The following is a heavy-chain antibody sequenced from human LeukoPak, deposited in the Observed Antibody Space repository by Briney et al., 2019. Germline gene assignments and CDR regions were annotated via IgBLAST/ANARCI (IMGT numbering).Heavy chain of an antibody. CDR1: GFTFSSYW. J-gene: IGHJ6*03. CDR3: ARGGYNWKGAYMDV. Sequence: GGSLRLSCAASGFTFSSYWMSWVRQAPGKGLEWVANIKQDGSEKYYVDSVKGRFTISRDNAKNSLYLQMNSLRAEDTAVYYCARGGYNWKGAYMDVWGKGTTVTVSS. V-gene: IGHV3-7*01. D-gene: IGHD1-20*01. CDR2: IKQDGSEK.